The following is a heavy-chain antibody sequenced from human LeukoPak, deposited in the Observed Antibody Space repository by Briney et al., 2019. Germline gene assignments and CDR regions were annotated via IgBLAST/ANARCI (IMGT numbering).Heavy chain of an antibody. J-gene: IGHJ4*02. CDR2: IWYDGSNK. V-gene: IGHV3-33*06. CDR1: GFTFSSYG. D-gene: IGHD3-22*01. Sequence: PGRSLRLSCAASGFTFSSYGMHWVRQAPGKGLEWVAVIWYDGSNKYYADSVKGRFTISRDNSKSTVYLQMNDLRGEDTAVYYCTKAKGQSWLFSHYWGRGTLVTVSS. CDR3: TKAKGQSWLFSHY.